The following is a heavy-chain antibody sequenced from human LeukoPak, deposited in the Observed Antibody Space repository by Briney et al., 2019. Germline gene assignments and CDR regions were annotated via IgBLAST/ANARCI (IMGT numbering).Heavy chain of an antibody. J-gene: IGHJ3*02. V-gene: IGHV4-59*01. CDR1: GGSISSYY. Sequence: TSETLSLTCTVSGGSISSYYWSWIRQPPGKGLEWIGYIYHSGSTNYNPSLKSRVTISVDTSKNQFSLKLSSVTAADTAVYYCARSREWSDAFDIWGQGTMVTVSS. D-gene: IGHD3-3*01. CDR3: ARSREWSDAFDI. CDR2: IYHSGST.